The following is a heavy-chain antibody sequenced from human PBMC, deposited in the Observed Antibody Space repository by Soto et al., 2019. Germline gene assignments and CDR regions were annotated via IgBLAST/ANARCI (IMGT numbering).Heavy chain of an antibody. D-gene: IGHD6-13*01. CDR3: ARGGSSSWFRALDY. J-gene: IGHJ4*02. CDR2: MNSDGGNT. V-gene: IGHV3-74*01. Sequence: EVPLVESGGGLVQPGGSLRLSCVASGFTFSSYWMHWVRQAPGKGLVWVSRMNSDGGNTGYADSVKGRFTISRDNAKNTLYLQMNSLGAEDTAVYYCARGGSSSWFRALDYWGQGTLVTVSS. CDR1: GFTFSSYW.